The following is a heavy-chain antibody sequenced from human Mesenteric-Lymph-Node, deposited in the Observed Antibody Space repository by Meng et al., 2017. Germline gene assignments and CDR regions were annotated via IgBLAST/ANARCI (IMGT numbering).Heavy chain of an antibody. D-gene: IGHD1-26*01. J-gene: IGHJ3*02. CDR2: IYYSGST. V-gene: IGHV4-31*03. Sequence: GLVNTSRPLSPMFRVCGASFVGDGSNWTWTRQHPGKGLEWIGYIYYSGSTYYTSSLKSRFSISLDTSKNPFPLKLSSVTAADTAVYYCARDKGGVGAFDIWGQGTMVTVSS. CDR3: ARDKGGVGAFDI. CDR1: GASFVGDGSN.